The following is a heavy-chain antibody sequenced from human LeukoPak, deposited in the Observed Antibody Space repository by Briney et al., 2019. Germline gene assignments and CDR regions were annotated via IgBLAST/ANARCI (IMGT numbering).Heavy chain of an antibody. CDR1: GFTFSSYS. Sequence: AGGSLRLSCAASGFTFSSYSMNWVRQAPGKGLEWVSSISTSSSYIYYVDSVKGRFTISRDNAKNSLNLQTNSLRADDTAVYYCVRGNSNYGYVFDIWGQGTMVTVSS. D-gene: IGHD3-10*01. V-gene: IGHV3-21*01. CDR3: VRGNSNYGYVFDI. CDR2: ISTSSSYI. J-gene: IGHJ3*02.